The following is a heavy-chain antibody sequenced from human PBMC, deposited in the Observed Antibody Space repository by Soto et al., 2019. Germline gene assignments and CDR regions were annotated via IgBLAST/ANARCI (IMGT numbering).Heavy chain of an antibody. J-gene: IGHJ6*02. CDR3: AIVSRLIRGSNGGDV. Sequence: GESLRLSCAASGFTVPTNYMTWVRQAPGKGLEWVSVIYRSGAIYYPDSVRGRFTASRDYSHNTLHLQMDSLRVEDTAVYYCAIVSRLIRGSNGGDVWAPWTTVT. CDR1: GFTVPTNY. D-gene: IGHD3-10*01. CDR2: IYRSGAI. V-gene: IGHV3-53*01.